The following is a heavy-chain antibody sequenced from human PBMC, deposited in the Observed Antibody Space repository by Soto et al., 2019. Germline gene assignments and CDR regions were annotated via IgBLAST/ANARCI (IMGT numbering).Heavy chain of an antibody. CDR2: ISYDGSNK. J-gene: IGHJ6*02. CDR3: AKGGTLLPYYGMDV. D-gene: IGHD3-10*01. Sequence: PGGSLRLSCAASGFTFSSYGMHWVRQAPGKGLEWVAVISYDGSNKYYADSVKGRFTISRDNSKNTLYLQMNSLRAEDTAVYYCAKGGTLLPYYGMDVWGQGTTVTVSS. CDR1: GFTFSSYG. V-gene: IGHV3-30*18.